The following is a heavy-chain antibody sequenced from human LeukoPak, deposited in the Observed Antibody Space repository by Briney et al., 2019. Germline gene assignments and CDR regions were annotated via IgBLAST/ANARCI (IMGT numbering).Heavy chain of an antibody. J-gene: IGHJ6*03. Sequence: SETLSLTCAVYGGSFSGYYWSWIRQPPGKGLEWIGEINHSGSTNYNPSLKSRVTISVDTSKNQFSLKLSSVTAADTAVYYCATLDSSGYYWYYYMDVWGKGTTVTVSS. D-gene: IGHD3-22*01. CDR1: GGSFSGYY. V-gene: IGHV4-34*01. CDR3: ATLDSSGYYWYYYMDV. CDR2: INHSGST.